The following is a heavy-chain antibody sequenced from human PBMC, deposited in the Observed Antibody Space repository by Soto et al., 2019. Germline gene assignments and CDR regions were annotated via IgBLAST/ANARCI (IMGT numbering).Heavy chain of an antibody. CDR2: IYYSGST. CDR1: GGSISSYY. V-gene: IGHV4-59*01. CDR3: ARAAGHYDFWSRYTN. J-gene: IGHJ4*02. D-gene: IGHD3-3*01. Sequence: QVQLQESGPGLVKPSETLSLTCTVSGGSISSYYWSWIRQPPGKGLEWIGYIYYSGSTNYNPSLKGRATISGDTSKNQFSLKLSSVTAADTAVYYCARAAGHYDFWSRYTNWGQGTLVTVSS.